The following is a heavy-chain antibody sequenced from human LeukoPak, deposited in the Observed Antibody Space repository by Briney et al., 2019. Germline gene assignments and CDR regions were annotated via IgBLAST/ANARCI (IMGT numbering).Heavy chain of an antibody. V-gene: IGHV3-11*01. CDR1: GFTFSDYY. CDR2: ISSSGSTI. D-gene: IGHD6-13*01. J-gene: IGHJ6*02. CDR3: ASHLFIAAAGIVPFLNYYYGMDV. Sequence: PGGSLRLSCAASGFTFSDYYMSWIRQAPGKGLEWVSYISSSGSTIYYADSVKGRFTISRDNAKNSLYLQMNSLRAEDTAVYYCASHLFIAAAGIVPFLNYYYGMDVWGQGTTVTVSS.